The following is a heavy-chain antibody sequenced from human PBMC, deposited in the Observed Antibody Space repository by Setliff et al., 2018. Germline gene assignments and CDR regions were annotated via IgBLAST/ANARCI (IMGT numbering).Heavy chain of an antibody. CDR1: GFSFSGSA. CDR2: IRGRTDNYAT. CDR3: TFARDGYDVFDI. J-gene: IGHJ3*02. D-gene: IGHD5-18*01. Sequence: PGESLKISCAASGFSFSGSAVYWVRQASVKGLEWIGRIRGRTDNYATAYAASVRGRFTISRGDSKNTAYLQMNSLKTEDTAVYYCTFARDGYDVFDIWGQGTMVTVSS. V-gene: IGHV3-73*01.